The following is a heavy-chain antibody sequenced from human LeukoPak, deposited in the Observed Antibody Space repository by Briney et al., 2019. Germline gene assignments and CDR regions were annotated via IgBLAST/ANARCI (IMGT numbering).Heavy chain of an antibody. D-gene: IGHD1-26*01. CDR3: ARGIDQWESYNWFDP. CDR2: INPNSGGT. J-gene: IGHJ5*02. V-gene: IGHV1-2*02. Sequence: ASVKVSCKASGYTFTGYYMHWVRQAPGQGLEWMGWINPNSGGTNYAQKFHGRVTMTRATAISTAYMELSRLRSDDTAVYYCARGIDQWESYNWFDPWGQGTLVTVSS. CDR1: GYTFTGYY.